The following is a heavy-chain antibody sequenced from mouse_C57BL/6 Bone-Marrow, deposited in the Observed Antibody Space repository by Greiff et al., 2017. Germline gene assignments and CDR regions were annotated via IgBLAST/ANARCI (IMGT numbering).Heavy chain of an antibody. CDR2: IRGCGGNT. CDR1: GFTFSSYT. V-gene: IGHV5-9*01. D-gene: IGHD4-1*01. CDR3: ARNWAWFAY. Sequence: EVQLVASGGGLVKPGGSLKLSCAASGFTFSSYTMSWVRQTPEKRLEWVATIRGCGGNTYYPDSVKGRFTISGDNAKNTLYLQMSSRRSEDTALYYCARNWAWFAYWGQGTLVTVSA. J-gene: IGHJ3*01.